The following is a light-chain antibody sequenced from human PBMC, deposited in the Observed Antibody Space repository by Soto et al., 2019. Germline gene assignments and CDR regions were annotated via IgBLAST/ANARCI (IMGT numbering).Light chain of an antibody. CDR1: QSVNVN. V-gene: IGKV3-15*01. CDR2: GAS. Sequence: EVVLTQSPATLSLSPGERATLSCRASQSVNVNLAWHQQKPGQAPRLLIYGASTRAAGVPARFSGSGSGMEFTLTISSLQSDDFAVYYCQQYKHWPPYTFGQGTKLEIK. J-gene: IGKJ2*01. CDR3: QQYKHWPPYT.